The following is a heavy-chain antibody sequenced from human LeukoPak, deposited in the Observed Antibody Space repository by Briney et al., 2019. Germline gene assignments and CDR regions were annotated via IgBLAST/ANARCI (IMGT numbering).Heavy chain of an antibody. D-gene: IGHD3-10*01. J-gene: IGHJ5*02. CDR3: ARAKGVHYYGSGRFNWFDP. Sequence: SQTLSLTCAISGDSVSSNSAAWNWIRQSPSRGLEWLGRTYYRSKWYNDYAVSVKSRITINPDTSKNQFSLQLNSVTPEDTAVYYCARAKGVHYYGSGRFNWFDPWGQGTLVTVSS. V-gene: IGHV6-1*01. CDR1: GDSVSSNSAA. CDR2: TYYRSKWYN.